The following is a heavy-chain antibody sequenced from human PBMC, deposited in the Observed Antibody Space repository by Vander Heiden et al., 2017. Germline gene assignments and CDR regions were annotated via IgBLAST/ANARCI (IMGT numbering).Heavy chain of an antibody. J-gene: IGHJ4*02. Sequence: EVQLVESGGGLVQPGGSLRLSCVASGFTFSSSWMPWVRQAPGTGLVWLSRMNSDGSTTDYADSVKGRFTISRDNAKNTLYLQMNGLRAEDTAVYYCARAGFFRFDYWGQGILVTVSS. D-gene: IGHD3-3*01. V-gene: IGHV3-74*01. CDR2: MNSDGSTT. CDR1: GFTFSSSW. CDR3: ARAGFFRFDY.